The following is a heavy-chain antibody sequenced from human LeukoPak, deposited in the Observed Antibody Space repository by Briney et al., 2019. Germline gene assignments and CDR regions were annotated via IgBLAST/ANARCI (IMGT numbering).Heavy chain of an antibody. CDR1: GGSISHYY. V-gene: IGHV4-59*01. Sequence: TSETLSLTCTVSGGSISHYYWTWIRQPPGKGLEWIGYIYYSGSTYYNPSLKSRVPISVDASKNQVSLRLSSVTAADTAVYYCARVAAAGNYFGMDVWGQGTTVTVSS. CDR3: ARVAAAGNYFGMDV. CDR2: IYYSGST. J-gene: IGHJ6*02. D-gene: IGHD6-13*01.